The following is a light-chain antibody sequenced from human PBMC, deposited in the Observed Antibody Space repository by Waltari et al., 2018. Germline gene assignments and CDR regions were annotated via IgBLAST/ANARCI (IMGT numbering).Light chain of an antibody. V-gene: IGKV1-33*01. CDR3: QQYHNLPLT. J-gene: IGKJ4*01. CDR1: QNITNY. Sequence: DIQMPMPPSCLTPSIRDRVTITGQASQNITNYLNWYQHKPGKAPNLLIYDSSSLETGVPSRFTGSGSATDFTFTISSLQPEDLATYYCQQYHNLPLTFGGGTKVEI. CDR2: DSS.